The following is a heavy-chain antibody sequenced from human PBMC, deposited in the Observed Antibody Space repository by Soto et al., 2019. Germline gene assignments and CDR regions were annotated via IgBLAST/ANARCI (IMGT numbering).Heavy chain of an antibody. CDR3: AKDFKVSGGHYGSLNYYYGMDV. Sequence: PGGSLRLSCAASGFTFSDFGIHWVRQAPGKGLEWVAIISYDGILKYYADSVKGRFTISRDTSKGAVYLQMNSLTPEDTAVYYCAKDFKVSGGHYGSLNYYYGMDVWGQGTTVTVSS. V-gene: IGHV3-30*18. D-gene: IGHD3-10*01. CDR1: GFTFSDFG. CDR2: ISYDGILK. J-gene: IGHJ6*02.